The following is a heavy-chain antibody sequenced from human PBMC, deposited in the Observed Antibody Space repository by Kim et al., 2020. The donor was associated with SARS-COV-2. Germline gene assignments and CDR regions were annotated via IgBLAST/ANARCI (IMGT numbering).Heavy chain of an antibody. CDR1: GVSISTYY. Sequence: SGTLSLTCNVSGVSISTYYWTWIRQPAGKGLQWIGRLYASGTTTYNPSLKSRVAMSVDTYKNQFSLKLTSVTAADTAIYYCARSDGNNLLDYWGQGTLVTVSS. CDR2: LYASGTT. J-gene: IGHJ4*02. V-gene: IGHV4-4*07. D-gene: IGHD2-21*01. CDR3: ARSDGNNLLDY.